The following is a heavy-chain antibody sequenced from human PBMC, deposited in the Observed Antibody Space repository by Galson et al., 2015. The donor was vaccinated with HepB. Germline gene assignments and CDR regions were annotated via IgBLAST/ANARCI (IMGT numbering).Heavy chain of an antibody. V-gene: IGHV1-69*04. Sequence: SVKVSCKASGGTFSSYTISWVRQAPGQGLEWMGRIIPILGIANYAQKFQGRVTITADKSTSTAYMELSSLRSEDTAVYYCARDGPGSYRNDDYWGQGTLVTVSS. CDR2: IIPILGIA. J-gene: IGHJ4*02. D-gene: IGHD1-26*01. CDR1: GGTFSSYT. CDR3: ARDGPGSYRNDDY.